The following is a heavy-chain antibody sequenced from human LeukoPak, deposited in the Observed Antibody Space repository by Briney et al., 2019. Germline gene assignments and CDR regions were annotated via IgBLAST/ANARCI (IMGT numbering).Heavy chain of an antibody. V-gene: IGHV4-59*08. CDR2: IYYSGST. CDR3: ARHGGSSSSRSSFDP. J-gene: IGHJ5*02. D-gene: IGHD1-26*01. CDR1: GGSISGYY. Sequence: PSETLSLTCTVSGGSISGYYWSWIRQPPGKGLEWIAYIYYSGSTKYNPSLKSRVTISVDTSRDQFSLKLSSVTAADTAVYYCARHGGSSSSRSSFDPWGRETLVTVSS.